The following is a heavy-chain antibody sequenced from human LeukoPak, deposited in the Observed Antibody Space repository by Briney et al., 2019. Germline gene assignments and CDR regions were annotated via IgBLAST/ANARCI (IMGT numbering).Heavy chain of an antibody. CDR3: ARDSIVGATHYFDY. V-gene: IGHV1-2*02. J-gene: IGHJ4*02. D-gene: IGHD1-26*01. CDR1: GYTFTDYY. Sequence: ASVKVSCKASGYTFTDYYIHWVRQAPGQGLEWMGWIKPNSGGTNYAQKFQGRVTMTRDTSISTAYMELSRLRSEDTAVYYCARDSIVGATHYFDYWGQGTLVTVSS. CDR2: IKPNSGGT.